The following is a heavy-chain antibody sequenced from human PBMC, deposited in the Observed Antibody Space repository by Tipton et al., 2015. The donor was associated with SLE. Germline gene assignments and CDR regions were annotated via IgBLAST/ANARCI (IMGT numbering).Heavy chain of an antibody. Sequence: QVQLVQSGGGVVQPGRSLRLSCAASGFTFSSYAMHWVRQAPGKGLEWVAVISYDGSNKYYADSVKGRFTISRDNGKNSLYLQMNSLRAEDTALYYCVKDMSRVTTLGGLDVWGQGTTVTVSS. V-gene: IGHV3-30*04. CDR2: ISYDGSNK. CDR1: GFTFSSYA. CDR3: VKDMSRVTTLGGLDV. D-gene: IGHD4-17*01. J-gene: IGHJ6*02.